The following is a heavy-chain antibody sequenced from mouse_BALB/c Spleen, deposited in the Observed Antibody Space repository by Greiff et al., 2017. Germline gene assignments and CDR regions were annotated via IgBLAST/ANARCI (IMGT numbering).Heavy chain of an antibody. J-gene: IGHJ4*01. CDR1: GYTFTSYY. CDR2: INPSNGGT. V-gene: IGHV1S81*02. Sequence: VQLQQPGAELVKPGASVKLSCKASGYTFTSYYMYWVKQRPGQGLEWIGGINPSNGGTNFNEKFKSKATLTVDKSSSTAYMQLSSLTSEDSAVYYCTRAYYYGSSYDYAMDYWGQGTSVTVSS. CDR3: TRAYYYGSSYDYAMDY. D-gene: IGHD1-1*01.